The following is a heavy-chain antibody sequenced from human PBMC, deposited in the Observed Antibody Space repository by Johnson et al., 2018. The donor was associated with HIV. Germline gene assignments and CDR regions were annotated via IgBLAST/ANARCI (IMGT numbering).Heavy chain of an antibody. CDR3: ARELYYGSGSSVAFDI. V-gene: IGHV3-38*03. CDR2: ISVCST. CDR1: GFTFSSNE. J-gene: IGHJ3*02. Sequence: VQLVESGGGVVQPGRSLRLSCAASGFTFSSNEMSWVRQAPGKGLDWVSSISVCSTYYADSRKGRFTISRDTSKNTLYLQIKSLRAEDTALYYCARELYYGSGSSVAFDIWGQGTMVTVSS. D-gene: IGHD3-10*01.